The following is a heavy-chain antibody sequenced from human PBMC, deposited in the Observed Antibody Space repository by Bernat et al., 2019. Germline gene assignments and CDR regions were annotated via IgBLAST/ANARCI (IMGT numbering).Heavy chain of an antibody. CDR1: GFTFSSYS. D-gene: IGHD1-1*01. CDR2: ISSCSSYI. Sequence: EVQLVESGGGLVKPGGSLRLSCAASGFTFSSYSMNWVRQAPGKGLEWVSSISSCSSYIYNAASVKGLFTISRDNAKNSLYLQMNSLRAEDTAVYYCANLPVGTTVTNFDYWGQGTLVTVSS. V-gene: IGHV3-21*01. J-gene: IGHJ4*02. CDR3: ANLPVGTTVTNFDY.